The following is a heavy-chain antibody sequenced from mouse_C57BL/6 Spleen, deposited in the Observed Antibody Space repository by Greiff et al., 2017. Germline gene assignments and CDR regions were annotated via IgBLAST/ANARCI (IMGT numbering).Heavy chain of an antibody. CDR1: GFTFTDYY. Sequence: EVMLVESGGGLVQPGGSLSLSCAASGFTFTDYYMSWVRQPPGKALEWLGFIRNKANGYTTEYSASVKGRFTISRDNSQSILYLQMNALRAEDSATYYCARSGGLRRDFDYWGQGTTLTVSS. J-gene: IGHJ2*01. CDR2: IRNKANGYTT. CDR3: ARSGGLRRDFDY. D-gene: IGHD2-4*01. V-gene: IGHV7-3*01.